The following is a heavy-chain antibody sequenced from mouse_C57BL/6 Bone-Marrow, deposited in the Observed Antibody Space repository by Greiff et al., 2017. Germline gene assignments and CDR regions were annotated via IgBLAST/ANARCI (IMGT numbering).Heavy chain of an antibody. J-gene: IGHJ2*01. Sequence: VQLQQPGAELVKPGASVKLSCKASGYTFTSYWMQWVKQRPGQGLEWIGEIDPSDSYTKYNQTFKGKATLTVDTSSSTAYMQLSSLTAEDSAVYYCTRIGTAQVDFDYWGQGTALTFSS. CDR2: IDPSDSYT. CDR1: GYTFTSYW. D-gene: IGHD3-2*02. CDR3: TRIGTAQVDFDY. V-gene: IGHV1-50*01.